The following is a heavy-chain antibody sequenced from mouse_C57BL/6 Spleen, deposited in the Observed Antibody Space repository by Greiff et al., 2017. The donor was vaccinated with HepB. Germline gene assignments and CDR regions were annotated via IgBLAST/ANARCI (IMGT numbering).Heavy chain of an antibody. CDR1: GYSITSGYY. Sequence: EVKLQESGPGLVKPSQSLSLTCSVTGYSITSGYYWNWIRQFPGNKLEWMGYISYDGSNNYNPSLKNRISITRDTSKNQFFLKLNSVTTEDTATYYCARNLITKGYYAMDYWGQGTSVTVSS. D-gene: IGHD1-1*01. CDR2: ISYDGSN. CDR3: ARNLITKGYYAMDY. V-gene: IGHV3-6*01. J-gene: IGHJ4*01.